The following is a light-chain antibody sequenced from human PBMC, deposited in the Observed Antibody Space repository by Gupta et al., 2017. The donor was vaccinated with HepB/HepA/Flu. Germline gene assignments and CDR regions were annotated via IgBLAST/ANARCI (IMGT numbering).Light chain of an antibody. V-gene: IGLV3-21*03. CDR3: QVWDSSSDQEV. CDR2: DDS. CDR1: NIGSKS. J-gene: IGLJ3*02. Sequence: SYVLTQPPPVSVAPGKTARITCGGHNIGSKSVHWYQQKPGQAPVLVVYDDSDRPSGIPERFSGSNSGNTATLTISKVEAGDEADYYCQVWDSSSDQEVFGGGTKLTVL.